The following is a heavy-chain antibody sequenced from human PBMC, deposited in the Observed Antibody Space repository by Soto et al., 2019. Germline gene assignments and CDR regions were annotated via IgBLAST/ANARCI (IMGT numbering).Heavy chain of an antibody. CDR3: ARRGDGRDV. Sequence: QVQLVQSGAEEKKPGASVKGSCKASGYTFTSYAMHWLRQAPGQRLEWMGWINTGNGNTKYTQKFQGRVTISRDTCASTAYRELSSLRSEDTAVYYCARRGDGRDVWSQGRTVIVSS. D-gene: IGHD3-10*01. CDR2: INTGNGNT. J-gene: IGHJ6*02. CDR1: GYTFTSYA. V-gene: IGHV1-3*04.